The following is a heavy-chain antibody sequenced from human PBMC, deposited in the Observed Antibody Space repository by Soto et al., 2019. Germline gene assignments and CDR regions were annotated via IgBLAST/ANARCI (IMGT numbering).Heavy chain of an antibody. Sequence: GLLRLSCAASGFTFSIYSMNWVRQAPGKGLEWVSSISSSSSYIYYADSVKGRFTISRDNAKNSLYLQMNSLRAEDTAVYYCARDLFYDFWSGYYFYYYGMDVWGQGTTVTVSS. CDR3: ARDLFYDFWSGYYFYYYGMDV. CDR1: GFTFSIYS. V-gene: IGHV3-21*01. J-gene: IGHJ6*02. D-gene: IGHD3-3*01. CDR2: ISSSSSYI.